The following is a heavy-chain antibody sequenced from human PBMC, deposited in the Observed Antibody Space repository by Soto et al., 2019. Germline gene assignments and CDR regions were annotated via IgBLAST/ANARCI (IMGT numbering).Heavy chain of an antibody. CDR3: AKSITARPFDY. V-gene: IGHV3-23*01. Sequence: GGSLRLSCGASGFTFSSYAMSWVRQAPGKGLEWVSAISGSGGNTYYADSVKGRFTISRDNSKNTLYLQMNSLRAEDTAVYYCAKSITARPFDYWGQGALVTVSS. J-gene: IGHJ4*02. CDR2: ISGSGGNT. D-gene: IGHD6-6*01. CDR1: GFTFSSYA.